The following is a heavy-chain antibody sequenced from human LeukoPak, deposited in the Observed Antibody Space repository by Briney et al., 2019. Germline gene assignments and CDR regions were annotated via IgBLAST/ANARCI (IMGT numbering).Heavy chain of an antibody. CDR2: IIPIFGTA. D-gene: IGHD5-12*01. V-gene: IGHV1-69*13. CDR3: ARVGLRSRYYMDV. Sequence: GASVKVSCKXSGGTLSSYAISWVRQAPGQGLERMGGIIPIFGTANYAQKFQGGVTITADESTSTAYMELSSLRSEDTAVYYCARVGLRSRYYMDVWGKGTTVTVSS. J-gene: IGHJ6*03. CDR1: GGTLSSYA.